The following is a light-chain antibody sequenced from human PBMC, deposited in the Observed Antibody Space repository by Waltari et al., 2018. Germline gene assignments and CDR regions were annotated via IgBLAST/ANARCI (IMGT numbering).Light chain of an antibody. CDR2: LTS. CDR1: RTIGRY. Sequence: QMTHSPSSLSVAVGDRVTITCRASRTIGRYLNWYQQKPGKAPKLLISLTSNLQSGVPSRFTGSGSGTDFTLTISSLQPEDFAHYYCQQSYSFPITFGPGTKVEIK. V-gene: IGKV1-39*01. J-gene: IGKJ3*01. CDR3: QQSYSFPIT.